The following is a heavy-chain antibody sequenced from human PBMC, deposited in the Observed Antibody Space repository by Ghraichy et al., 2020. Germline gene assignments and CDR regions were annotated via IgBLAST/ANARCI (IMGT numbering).Heavy chain of an antibody. CDR2: IKQDGSEK. D-gene: IGHD2-21*02. V-gene: IGHV3-7*03. J-gene: IGHJ4*02. CDR3: AGDNQAYCGGDCYSYYFDY. CDR1: GFTFSSYW. Sequence: GGSLRLSCAASGFTFSSYWMSWVRQAPGKGLEWVANIKQDGSEKYYVDSVKGRFTISRDNAKNSLYLQMNSLRAEDTAVYYCAGDNQAYCGGDCYSYYFDYWGQGTLVTVSS.